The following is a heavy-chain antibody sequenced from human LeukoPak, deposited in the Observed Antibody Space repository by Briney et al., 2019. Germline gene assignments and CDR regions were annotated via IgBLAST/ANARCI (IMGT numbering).Heavy chain of an antibody. Sequence: GGSLRLSCAASGFTFSNYVMSWVRQAPGKGLEWVAVIWYDGSTRYYADSVEGRFTISRDNSKNTLYLQMNSLRAEDTAVYYCAKVSSGNYYYYYMDVWGKGTTVTVSS. CDR3: AKVSSGNYYYYYMDV. J-gene: IGHJ6*03. D-gene: IGHD3-22*01. CDR2: IWYDGSTR. CDR1: GFTFSNYV. V-gene: IGHV3-33*06.